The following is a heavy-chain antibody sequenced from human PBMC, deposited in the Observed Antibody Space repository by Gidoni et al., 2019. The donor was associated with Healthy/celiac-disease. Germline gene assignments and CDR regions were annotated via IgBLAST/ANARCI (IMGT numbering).Heavy chain of an antibody. J-gene: IGHJ6*02. CDR2: ISYDGRNK. CDR1: GFTFSSYG. CDR3: AKDRSSWYLVYYGMDV. Sequence: QVQLVESGGGVVQPGRSLRLSCAASGFTFSSYGMHWVRQAPGKGLEWVAVISYDGRNKYYADSVKGRFTISRDNSKNTLYLQMNSLRAEDTAVYYCAKDRSSWYLVYYGMDVWGQGTTVTVSS. D-gene: IGHD6-13*01. V-gene: IGHV3-30*18.